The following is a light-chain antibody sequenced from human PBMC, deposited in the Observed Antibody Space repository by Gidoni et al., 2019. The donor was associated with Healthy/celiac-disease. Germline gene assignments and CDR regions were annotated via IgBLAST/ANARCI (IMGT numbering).Light chain of an antibody. V-gene: IGKV1-39*01. J-gene: IGKJ4*01. CDR2: AAS. CDR1: QSISSY. CDR3: QQSYSTPLLT. Sequence: DIQMTQSPSSLSASVGDRVTITCGASQSISSYLNWYQQKPGKAPKLLIYAASSLQSGVPSRFSGSGSGTDFTLTISSLQPEDFATYYCQQSYSTPLLTFGGGTKVEIK.